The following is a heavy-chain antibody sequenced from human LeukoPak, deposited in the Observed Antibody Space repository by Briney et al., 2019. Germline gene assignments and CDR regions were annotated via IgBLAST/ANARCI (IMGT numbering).Heavy chain of an antibody. CDR2: ISTGSTTI. V-gene: IGHV3-48*02. CDR3: AGRYSSGYNWFDP. J-gene: IGHJ5*02. CDR1: GFTFSSYS. D-gene: IGHD6-19*01. Sequence: GGSLRLSCAASGFTFSSYSMNWVRQAPGKGLEWVSYISTGSTTIYYADSVKGRFTISRDNARNSLYLQMNSLRDEDTAVYYCAGRYSSGYNWFDPWGRGTLVTVSS.